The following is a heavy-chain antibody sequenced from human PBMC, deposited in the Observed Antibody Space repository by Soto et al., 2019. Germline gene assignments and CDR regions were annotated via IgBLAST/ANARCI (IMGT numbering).Heavy chain of an antibody. J-gene: IGHJ4*02. D-gene: IGHD6-13*01. Sequence: GASVKVSCKASGYTFTSYGISWVRQAPGQGLEWMGWISAYNGNTNYAQKLQGRVTMTTDTSTSTAYMELRSLRSDDTAVYYCARDLLGDFGQVSSSWYYWGQGTLVTVSS. CDR1: GYTFTSYG. CDR3: ARDLLGDFGQVSSSWYY. V-gene: IGHV1-18*01. CDR2: ISAYNGNT.